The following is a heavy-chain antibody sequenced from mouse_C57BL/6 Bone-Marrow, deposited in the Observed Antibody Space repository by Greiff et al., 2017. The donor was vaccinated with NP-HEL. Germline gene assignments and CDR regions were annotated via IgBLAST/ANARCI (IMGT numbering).Heavy chain of an antibody. Sequence: QVQLQQPGAELVKPGASVKMSCKASGYTFTSYWITWVKQRPGQGLEWIGDIYPGSGSTNYNEKFKSKATLTVDTSSSTAYMQLSSLTSEDSAVYYCARVITTVVASVDYWGQGTTLTVSS. J-gene: IGHJ2*01. CDR3: ARVITTVVASVDY. CDR2: IYPGSGST. D-gene: IGHD1-1*01. V-gene: IGHV1-55*01. CDR1: GYTFTSYW.